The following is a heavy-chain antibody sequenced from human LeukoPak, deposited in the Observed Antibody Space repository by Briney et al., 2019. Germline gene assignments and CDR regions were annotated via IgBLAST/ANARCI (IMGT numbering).Heavy chain of an antibody. CDR3: ARGVTVRGGPFDI. D-gene: IGHD2-21*02. J-gene: IGHJ3*02. V-gene: IGHV3-53*01. CDR1: GFSVIXXX. Sequence: GGSLRLSCAASGFSVIXXXXXXVRQAPGKGXEXVSLIYGDVDTYYAXXVKGRFIISRDNSKDTLHLQMNSLRAEDTAIYYCARGVTVRGGPFDIWGQGTMVTVSS. CDR2: IYGDVDT.